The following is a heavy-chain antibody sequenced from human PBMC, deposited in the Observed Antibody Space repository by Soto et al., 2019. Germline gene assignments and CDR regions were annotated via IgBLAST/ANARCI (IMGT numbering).Heavy chain of an antibody. CDR3: AIVSYGSGVPYGFDI. CDR1: GYTFSDYY. Sequence: ASVKVSCKASGYTFSDYYVTWVRQAPGHGLEWMGWISPHNDNTNLAQNVKGRVILTTDTSSNTAFMEMRSLTSDDTATYYCAIVSYGSGVPYGFDIWGQGTMVTVSS. V-gene: IGHV1-18*01. J-gene: IGHJ3*02. D-gene: IGHD6-19*01. CDR2: ISPHNDNT.